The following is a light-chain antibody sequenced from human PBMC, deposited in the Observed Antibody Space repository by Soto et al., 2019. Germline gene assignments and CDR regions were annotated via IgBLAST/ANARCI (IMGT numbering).Light chain of an antibody. CDR2: AVS. J-gene: IGKJ1*01. Sequence: AIRMTQSPSSFSASTGDRVTITCRASQGISSYLAWYQQKPGKAPKLLISAVSTLQSGVPSGFSGSGSGTDFTLTISCLQSEDFASYYCQQYYTYPWTFGQGTKVEIK. CDR1: QGISSY. CDR3: QQYYTYPWT. V-gene: IGKV1-8*01.